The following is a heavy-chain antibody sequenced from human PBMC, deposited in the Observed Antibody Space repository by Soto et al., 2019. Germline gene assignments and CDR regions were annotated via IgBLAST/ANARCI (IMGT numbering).Heavy chain of an antibody. CDR3: ARDLGSPTWFDP. Sequence: SVKVSCKASGGTFSSYAISWVRQAPGQGLEWMGGIIPIFGTANYAQKFQGRVTITADESTSTAYMELSSLRSEDTAVYYCARDLGSPTWFDPWGQGTLVTVSS. V-gene: IGHV1-69*13. CDR2: IIPIFGTA. D-gene: IGHD1-26*01. CDR1: GGTFSSYA. J-gene: IGHJ5*02.